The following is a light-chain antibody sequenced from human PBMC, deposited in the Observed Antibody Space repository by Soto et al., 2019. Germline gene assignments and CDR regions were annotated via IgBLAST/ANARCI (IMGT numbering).Light chain of an antibody. CDR3: QPYNNWPAWT. CDR1: QSVSSN. V-gene: IGKV3-15*01. Sequence: EIVMTQSPATLSVSPGERATLSCRASQSVSSNLAWYQQKPGQAPRLLIYGASTRATGIPARFSGSGSGTEFTLTISSLQSEDFAVYYCQPYNNWPAWTFGQGTKADIK. J-gene: IGKJ1*01. CDR2: GAS.